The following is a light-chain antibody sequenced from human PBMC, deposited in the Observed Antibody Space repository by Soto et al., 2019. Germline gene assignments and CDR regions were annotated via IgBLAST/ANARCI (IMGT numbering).Light chain of an antibody. CDR3: QHHNLLPHT. CDR2: DAS. CDR1: QTIDNT. J-gene: IGKJ2*01. Sequence: GVSQSPATLSASPGERANLSCRASQTIDNTLAWYQRKPGQAPRLLIYDASTRATGVPARFSGSGSGTDFTLTICSLHSEEFALYCCQHHNLLPHTCGQVTKVDIK. V-gene: IGKV3-15*01.